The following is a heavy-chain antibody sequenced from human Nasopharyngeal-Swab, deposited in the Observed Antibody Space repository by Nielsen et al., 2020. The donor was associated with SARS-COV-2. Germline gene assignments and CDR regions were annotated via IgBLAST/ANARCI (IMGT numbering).Heavy chain of an antibody. CDR2: ISSSGTST. J-gene: IGHJ4*02. V-gene: IGHV1-46*01. D-gene: IGHD6-19*01. Sequence: RNAPGQGLEWMPYISSSGTSTNYAPNIQGRVTMTRDTATSTIYMELSSLTSEDTAVYYCAGEGSGEKKFDFWGQGTLVTVSS. CDR3: AGEGSGEKKFDF.